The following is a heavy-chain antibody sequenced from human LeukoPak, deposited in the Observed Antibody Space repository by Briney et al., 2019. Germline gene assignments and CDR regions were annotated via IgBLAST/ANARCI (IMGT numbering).Heavy chain of an antibody. Sequence: SETLSLTCAVYGGSFSGYYWSWIRQPPGKGLEWIGEIDHSGSTNYNPSLKSRVTMSVDTSKNQFSLRLRSVTAADTAVYYCAGRGVPAATNLAYWGQGTLVTVSS. CDR3: AGRGVPAATNLAY. CDR1: GGSFSGYY. CDR2: IDHSGST. D-gene: IGHD2-2*01. J-gene: IGHJ4*02. V-gene: IGHV4-34*01.